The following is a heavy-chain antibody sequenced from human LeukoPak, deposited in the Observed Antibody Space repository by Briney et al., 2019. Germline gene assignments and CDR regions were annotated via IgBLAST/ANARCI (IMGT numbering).Heavy chain of an antibody. CDR2: ISSSSSYI. CDR1: GFTFSSYA. J-gene: IGHJ6*03. D-gene: IGHD4-23*01. V-gene: IGHV3-21*01. CDR3: ARDLRSAVTTVVTQEGAYYMDV. Sequence: GGSLRLSCAASGFTFSSYAMNWVRQTPGKGLEWVSSISSSSSYIYYADSVKGRFTISRDNAKNSLYLQMNSLRAEDTAVYYCARDLRSAVTTVVTQEGAYYMDVWGKGTTVTVSS.